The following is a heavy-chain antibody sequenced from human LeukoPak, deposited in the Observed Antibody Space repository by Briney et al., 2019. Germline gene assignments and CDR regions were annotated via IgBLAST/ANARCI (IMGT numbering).Heavy chain of an antibody. CDR2: IRSKANSHAT. CDR1: GFTFSGSA. CDR3: TRGIGYCSGGSCYFDC. Sequence: GGSLRLSCAASGFTFSGSAMHWVRQASGKGLEWVGRIRSKANSHATAYAASVKGRFTISRDDSKNTAYLQMNSLKTEDTAVYYCTRGIGYCSGGSCYFDCWGQGTLVTVSS. V-gene: IGHV3-73*01. D-gene: IGHD2-15*01. J-gene: IGHJ4*02.